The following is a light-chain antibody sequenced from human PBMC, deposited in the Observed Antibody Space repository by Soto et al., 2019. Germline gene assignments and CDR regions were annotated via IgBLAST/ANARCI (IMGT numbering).Light chain of an antibody. J-gene: IGLJ1*01. Sequence: QSVLTQPRSVSGSPGQSVTISCTGTSRDVGGYNYVSWYQQHPGKAPKLMIYHVSERPSGVPDRFSGSKSGNTASLTISGLQAEDEADYYCCSYAGSLRVFGTGTKVTVL. CDR1: SRDVGGYNY. V-gene: IGLV2-11*01. CDR3: CSYAGSLRV. CDR2: HVS.